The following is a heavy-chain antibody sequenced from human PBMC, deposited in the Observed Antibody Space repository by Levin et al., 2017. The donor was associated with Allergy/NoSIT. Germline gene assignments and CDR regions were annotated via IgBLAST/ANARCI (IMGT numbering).Heavy chain of an antibody. CDR2: ISYDGSNK. J-gene: IGHJ6*02. D-gene: IGHD3-3*01. Sequence: GGSLRLSCAASGFTFSSYAMHWVRQAPGKGLEWVAVISYDGSNKYYADSVKGRFTISRDNSKNTLYLQMNSLRAEDTAVYYCARVYYDFWSGYTPVGYYGMDVWGQGTTVTVSS. CDR3: ARVYYDFWSGYTPVGYYGMDV. CDR1: GFTFSSYA. V-gene: IGHV3-30-3*01.